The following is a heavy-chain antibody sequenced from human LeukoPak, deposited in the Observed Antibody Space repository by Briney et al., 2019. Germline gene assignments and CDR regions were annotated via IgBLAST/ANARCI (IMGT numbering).Heavy chain of an antibody. CDR3: ARGLAYNYDSSAYFLDY. Sequence: GGSLRLSCAVSGFTFSSNWMSWVRQAPGKGLEWVAVISNDGSNKYYADSVKGRFTISRDNSKNTLYLQMNSLRAEDTAVYYCARGLAYNYDSSAYFLDYWGQGTLVTVSS. J-gene: IGHJ4*02. D-gene: IGHD3-22*01. V-gene: IGHV3-30*03. CDR2: ISNDGSNK. CDR1: GFTFSSNW.